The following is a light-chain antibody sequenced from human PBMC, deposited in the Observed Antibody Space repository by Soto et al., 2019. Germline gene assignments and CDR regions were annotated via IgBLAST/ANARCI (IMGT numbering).Light chain of an antibody. CDR2: KNN. CDR1: SSNIGRNY. Sequence: QSVLSQPPSVSGTPGQRVTISCYGSSSNIGRNYVYWYQQFPGTAPKLLIYKNNQRPSGVPDRFSGSKSGTSASLAISGLRSEDEADYYCAAWDDSLSGLFGGGTQLTVL. V-gene: IGLV1-47*01. CDR3: AAWDDSLSGL. J-gene: IGLJ2*01.